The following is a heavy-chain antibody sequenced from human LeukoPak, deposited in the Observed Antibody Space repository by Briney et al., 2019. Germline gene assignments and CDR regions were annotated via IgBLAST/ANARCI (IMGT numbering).Heavy chain of an antibody. J-gene: IGHJ1*01. V-gene: IGHV4-59*01. CDR2: IYYSGST. D-gene: IGHD5-12*01. CDR3: ASRGSGYRYFQH. Sequence: SETLSLTCTVSGGSISSYYWSWIRQPPEKGLEWIGYIYYSGSTNYNPSLKSRVTISVDTSKNQFSLKLSSVTASDTAVYYCASRGSGYRYFQHWGQGTLVTVSS. CDR1: GGSISSYY.